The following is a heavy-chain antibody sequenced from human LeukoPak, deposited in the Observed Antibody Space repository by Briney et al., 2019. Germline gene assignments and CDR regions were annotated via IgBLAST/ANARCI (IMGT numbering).Heavy chain of an antibody. V-gene: IGHV3-53*01. J-gene: IGHJ4*02. Sequence: GGSLRLSCGASGFIFSDYYMSWIRQAPGKGLEWVSFIYSDNTHYSDSVKGRFTISRDNSKNTLYLQMNSLRAEDTAVYYCARRAGAYSHPYDYWGQGTLVTVSS. CDR3: ARRAGAYSHPYDY. CDR2: IYSDNT. D-gene: IGHD4/OR15-4a*01. CDR1: GFIFSDYY.